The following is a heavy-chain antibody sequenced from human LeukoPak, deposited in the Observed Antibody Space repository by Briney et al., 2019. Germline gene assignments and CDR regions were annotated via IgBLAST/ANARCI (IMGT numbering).Heavy chain of an antibody. J-gene: IGHJ4*02. CDR2: IKQDGSEK. CDR3: ARADEVASATIGPAGY. V-gene: IGHV3-7*01. Sequence: GGSLRLSCAASGFTFSSYWMSWVRQAPGKGLEWVANIKQDGSEKRYVDPVKGRFTISRDNAKNSLYLQMNSLRAEDTAVYYCARADEVASATIGPAGYWGQGTLVTVSS. D-gene: IGHD5-24*01. CDR1: GFTFSSYW.